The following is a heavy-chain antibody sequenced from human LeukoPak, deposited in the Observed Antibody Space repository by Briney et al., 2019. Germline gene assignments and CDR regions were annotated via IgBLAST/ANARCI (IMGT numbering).Heavy chain of an antibody. CDR3: ARVRILWDSSGYFFDY. CDR2: IYSGGST. Sequence: PGGSLRLSCAASGFTVSSNYMSWVRQAPGKGLEWVSVIYSGGSTYYADSVKGRFTISRDNSKNTLYLQMNSLRAEDTAVYYCARVRILWDSSGYFFDYWGQGTLVTVSS. J-gene: IGHJ4*02. D-gene: IGHD3-22*01. V-gene: IGHV3-66*01. CDR1: GFTVSSNY.